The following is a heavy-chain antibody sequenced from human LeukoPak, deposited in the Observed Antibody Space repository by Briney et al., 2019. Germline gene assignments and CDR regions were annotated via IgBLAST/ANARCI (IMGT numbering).Heavy chain of an antibody. D-gene: IGHD4-17*01. CDR2: INPNSGGT. CDR3: ARDENGDYDS. Sequence: WGACAGGSAAGYVLWVRQAPGKKLEWMGWINPNSGGTNYAQKFQGRVTMTRDTSISTAYMELSRLRSDDTAVYYCARDENGDYDSWGQGTLVTVSS. CDR1: AGGSAAGY. V-gene: IGHV1-2*02. J-gene: IGHJ5*02.